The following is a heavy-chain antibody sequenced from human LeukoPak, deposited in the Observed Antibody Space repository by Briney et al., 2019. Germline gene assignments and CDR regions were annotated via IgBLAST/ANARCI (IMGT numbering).Heavy chain of an antibody. CDR2: IKQDGSEK. Sequence: PGGSLRLSCAASGFTFTTYWMNWVRQAPGKGLGWVANIKQDGSEKYYVDSVKGRFTISRDNAKNSLYLQMNSLRAEDTALYCCAKDIRPGGSGSYLNFVISGGQGTLVTVSS. CDR1: GFTFTTYW. D-gene: IGHD3-10*01. CDR3: AKDIRPGGSGSYLNFVIS. V-gene: IGHV3-7*03. J-gene: IGHJ4*02.